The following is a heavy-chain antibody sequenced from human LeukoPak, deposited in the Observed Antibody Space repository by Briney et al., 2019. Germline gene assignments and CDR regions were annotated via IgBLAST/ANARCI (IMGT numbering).Heavy chain of an antibody. D-gene: IGHD4-17*01. J-gene: IGHJ5*02. Sequence: PSETLSLTCTLTGGAISTYYWSWIRQPPGKGLEWIGYIYYGRISKFNPSLKSPVTISVDTSKNQFALKLSSVTAADTAVYYCASAMTTVTTEWFDPWGRGTLVTVS. CDR3: ASAMTTVTTEWFDP. CDR2: IYYGRIS. V-gene: IGHV4-59*08. CDR1: GGAISTYY.